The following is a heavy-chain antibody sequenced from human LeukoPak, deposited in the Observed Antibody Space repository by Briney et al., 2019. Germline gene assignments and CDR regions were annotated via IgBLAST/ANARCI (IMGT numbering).Heavy chain of an antibody. J-gene: IGHJ4*02. D-gene: IGHD3-3*01. Sequence: ASVKVSCKASGYTFTSYDINWVRQATGQGLEWMGWMNPNSGNTGYAQKFQGRVTITRNTSISTAYMELSSLRSEDTAVYYCARGSGRYYDFWSGYYTEYFDYWGQGTLDTVSS. CDR1: GYTFTSYD. CDR3: ARGSGRYYDFWSGYYTEYFDY. V-gene: IGHV1-8*03. CDR2: MNPNSGNT.